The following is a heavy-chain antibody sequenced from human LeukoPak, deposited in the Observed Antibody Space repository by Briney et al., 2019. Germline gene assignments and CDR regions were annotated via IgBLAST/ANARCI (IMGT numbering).Heavy chain of an antibody. CDR2: ISSSSSSI. CDR3: ARDGIPFSDSYYSYLDV. J-gene: IGHJ6*03. V-gene: IGHV3-48*01. CDR1: AFTFSAYS. D-gene: IGHD3-16*01. Sequence: PGGSLRLSCEASAFTFSAYSMNWVRQAPGKGLQWVSYISSSSSSIFYADSVQGRFTISRANDKNSLYLQMNSLRAEDTAVYYCARDGIPFSDSYYSYLDVWGKGTTVTVSS.